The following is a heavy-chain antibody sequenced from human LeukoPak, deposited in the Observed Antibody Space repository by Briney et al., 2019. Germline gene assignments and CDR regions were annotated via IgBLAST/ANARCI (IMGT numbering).Heavy chain of an antibody. CDR1: GGSFSGYY. CDR3: ARARRDIVLMVYAYYFDY. J-gene: IGHJ4*02. V-gene: IGHV4-34*01. D-gene: IGHD2-8*01. CDR2: INHSGST. Sequence: PSETLSLTCAVYGGSFSGYYWSWIRQPPGKGLEWIGEINHSGSTNYNPSLKSRVTISVDTSKNQFSLKLSSVTAADTAVYYCARARRDIVLMVYAYYFDYWGQGTLVTVSS.